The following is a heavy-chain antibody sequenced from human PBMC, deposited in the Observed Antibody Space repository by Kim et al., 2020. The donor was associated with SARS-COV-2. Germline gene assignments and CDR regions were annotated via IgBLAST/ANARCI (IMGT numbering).Heavy chain of an antibody. D-gene: IGHD6-13*01. J-gene: IGHJ6*02. CDR2: IYPGDSDT. Sequence: GESLKISCKGSGYSFTSYWIGWVRQMPGKGLEWMGIIYPGDSDTRYSPSFQGQVTISADKSISTAYLQWSSLKASDTAMYYCARISSWLYYYYGMDVWGQGTTVTVSS. CDR3: ARISSWLYYYYGMDV. CDR1: GYSFTSYW. V-gene: IGHV5-51*01.